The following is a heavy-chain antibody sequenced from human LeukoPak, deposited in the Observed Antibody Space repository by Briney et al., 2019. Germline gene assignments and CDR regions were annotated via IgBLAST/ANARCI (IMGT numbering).Heavy chain of an antibody. D-gene: IGHD1-26*01. Sequence: SETLSLTCTVSGGSISSYYWSWIRQPPGKGLEWIGYIYYSGSTNYNPSLKSRVTISVDTSKNQFSLKVNSVTAADTAVYFCARDSQGGADGFDIWGPGTMVTVSS. V-gene: IGHV4-59*01. CDR2: IYYSGST. J-gene: IGHJ3*02. CDR3: ARDSQGGADGFDI. CDR1: GGSISSYY.